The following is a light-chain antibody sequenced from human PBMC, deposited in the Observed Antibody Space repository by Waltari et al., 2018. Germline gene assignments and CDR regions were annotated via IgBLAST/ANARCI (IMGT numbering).Light chain of an antibody. CDR2: GLP. V-gene: IGKV1-39*01. Sequence: DIQMTQSPSSLSASVGDRVTITCRASQSIANFLNWYQQRPGKAPKLLIHGLPSLQTGAPSRFSGSGFGTDFTLTISSLQPEDFATYYCHQSYTIPHTFGQGTKLVIK. CDR3: HQSYTIPHT. CDR1: QSIANF. J-gene: IGKJ2*01.